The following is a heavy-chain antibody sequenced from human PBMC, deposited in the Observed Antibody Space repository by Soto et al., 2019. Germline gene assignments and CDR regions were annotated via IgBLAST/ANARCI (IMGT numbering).Heavy chain of an antibody. Sequence: SVKVSCKASGGTFSSYAISWVRQAPGQGLEWMGRIIPILGIANYAQKFQGRVTITADKSTSTAYMELSSLRSEDTAVYYCARVYTTAGGWFDPWSQGTLVTVTS. V-gene: IGHV1-69*04. CDR3: ARVYTTAGGWFDP. CDR2: IIPILGIA. J-gene: IGHJ5*02. D-gene: IGHD1-1*01. CDR1: GGTFSSYA.